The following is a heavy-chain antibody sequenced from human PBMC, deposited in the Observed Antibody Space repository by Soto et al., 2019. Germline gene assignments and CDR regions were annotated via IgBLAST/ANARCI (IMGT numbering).Heavy chain of an antibody. CDR1: GFTFSSYS. Sequence: GGSLRLSCAASGFTFSSYSMNWVRQAPGKGLEWVSSISSSSSYIYYADSVKGRFTISRDNAKNSLYLQVNSLRAEDTAVYYCARLSGDAFDIWGQGTMVTVSS. CDR3: ARLSGDAFDI. J-gene: IGHJ3*02. V-gene: IGHV3-21*01. CDR2: ISSSSSYI.